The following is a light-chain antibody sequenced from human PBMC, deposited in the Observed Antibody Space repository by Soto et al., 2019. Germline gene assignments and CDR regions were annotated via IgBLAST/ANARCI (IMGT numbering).Light chain of an antibody. J-gene: IGLJ1*01. V-gene: IGLV2-23*01. CDR3: CSYAGSSTYV. CDR1: SSDVGGYNL. Sequence: QSALTQPASVSGSPGQSISISCNGTSSDVGGYNLVSWYQQHPGKAPKVMIYEGSKRPSGVSNRFSGSKSGNTASLTISGLQAEDEADYYCCSYAGSSTYVFGTGTKVTVL. CDR2: EGS.